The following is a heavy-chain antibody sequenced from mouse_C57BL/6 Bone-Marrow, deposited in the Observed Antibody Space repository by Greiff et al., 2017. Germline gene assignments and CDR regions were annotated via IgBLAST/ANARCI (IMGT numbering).Heavy chain of an antibody. CDR2: IVPGSGST. CDR1: GYTFTGYW. CDR3: VMASHYGYHWYFDV. V-gene: IGHV1-9*01. J-gene: IGHJ1*03. D-gene: IGHD2-2*01. Sequence: QVQLQQSGAELMKPGASVKLSCKATGYTFTGYWIGWVKQRPGHGLEWIGEIVPGSGSTNYNEKFKGKATFTADTSANTAYMQLSSRTTEDSAIYYCVMASHYGYHWYFDVWGTGTTVTVSS.